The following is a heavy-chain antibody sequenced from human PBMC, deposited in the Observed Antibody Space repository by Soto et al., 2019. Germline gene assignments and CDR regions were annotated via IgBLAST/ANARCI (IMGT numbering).Heavy chain of an antibody. D-gene: IGHD3-10*01. CDR2: IKSDGSST. J-gene: IGHJ6*02. V-gene: IGHV3-74*01. CDR1: GFTSSNYW. Sequence: EVQLVESGGGLVQPGGSLRLSCAASGFTSSNYWMHWVRQAPGKGLVWVSRIKSDGSSTSYADSVKGRFTISRDNAKYTLDLQMHGLRAEDMAVYYCARSVRSGSFPYYYYAMDVWGQGTTVTVSS. CDR3: ARSVRSGSFPYYYYAMDV.